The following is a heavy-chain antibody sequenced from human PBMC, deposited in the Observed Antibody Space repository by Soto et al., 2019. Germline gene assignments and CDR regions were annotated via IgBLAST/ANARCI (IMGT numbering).Heavy chain of an antibody. V-gene: IGHV3-23*01. D-gene: IGHD2-21*01. CDR1: GFTFSSYA. CDR3: AKSLSALFSLGDFKY. CDR2: ISGSGTST. J-gene: IGHJ4*02. Sequence: GGSLRLSCAASGFTFSSYALNWVRQAPGKWLEWVAEISGSGTSTYYAPSVKGRFIISSDSSKNTLYLRMYSLRAEDTAMYYCAKSLSALFSLGDFKYWGQGALVTVSS.